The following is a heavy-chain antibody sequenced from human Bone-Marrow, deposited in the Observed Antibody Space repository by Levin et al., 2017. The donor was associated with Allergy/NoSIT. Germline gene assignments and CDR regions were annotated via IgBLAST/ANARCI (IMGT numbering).Heavy chain of an antibody. CDR3: ARSTVMITFGGVKKPYYFDY. D-gene: IGHD3-16*01. CDR2: ISAYNGNT. V-gene: IGHV1-18*01. Sequence: AASVKVSCKASGYTFTSYGISWVRQAPGQGLEWMGWISAYNGNTNYAQKLQGRVTMTTDTSTSTAYMELRSLRSDDTAVYYCARSTVMITFGGVKKPYYFDYWGQGTLVTVSS. J-gene: IGHJ4*02. CDR1: GYTFTSYG.